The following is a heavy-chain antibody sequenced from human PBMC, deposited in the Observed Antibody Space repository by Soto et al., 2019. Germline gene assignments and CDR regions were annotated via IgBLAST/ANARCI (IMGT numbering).Heavy chain of an antibody. D-gene: IGHD1-1*01. V-gene: IGHV3-21*01. Sequence: GGSLRLSCISSGFTFRTYTMNWVRQAPGKGLEWVSGIRGFSPYTFYAESVKGRFTISRDNAKNSLFLQMNSLRAEDTAVYYCARDRGDDAHDFYYNAMDGWGQGTTCTVAS. CDR2: IRGFSPYT. J-gene: IGHJ6*02. CDR1: GFTFRTYT. CDR3: ARDRGDDAHDFYYNAMDG.